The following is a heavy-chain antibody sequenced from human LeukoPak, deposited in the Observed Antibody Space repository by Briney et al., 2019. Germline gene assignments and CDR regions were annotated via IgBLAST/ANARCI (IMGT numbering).Heavy chain of an antibody. V-gene: IGHV4-34*01. Sequence: PSETLSLTCAVYGGSFSGYYWSWIRQPPGKGLEWIGEINHSGSTNYNPSLKSRVTISVDTSKNQFSLKLSSVTAAGTAVYYCARGRYDYYGSGTPSSHYYYMDVWGKGTTVTVSS. D-gene: IGHD3-10*01. CDR1: GGSFSGYY. CDR3: ARGRYDYYGSGTPSSHYYYMDV. CDR2: INHSGST. J-gene: IGHJ6*03.